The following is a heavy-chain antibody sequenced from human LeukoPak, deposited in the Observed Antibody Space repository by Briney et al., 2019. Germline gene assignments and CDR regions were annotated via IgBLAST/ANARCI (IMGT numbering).Heavy chain of an antibody. CDR2: IYPSGDS. CDR1: GGSISSGSFY. J-gene: IGHJ4*02. V-gene: IGHV4-61*02. D-gene: IGHD3-22*01. Sequence: SETLSLTCTVSGGSISSGSFYWSWIRQTAGKGLEWIGRIYPSGDSQYSPSFRSRATISLDTRNQFSLKLSSVTAADTAVYFCARGYDRNGYQSRGFDYWGQGALVNVSS. CDR3: ARGYDRNGYQSRGFDY.